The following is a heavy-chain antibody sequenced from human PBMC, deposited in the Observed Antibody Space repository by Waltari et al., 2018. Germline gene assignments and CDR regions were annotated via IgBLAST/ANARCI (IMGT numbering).Heavy chain of an antibody. Sequence: EVQLVESGGGSVQPGGSLRLSCAASGFTFSSYSMTWVRQAPGKGLEWVSYISSSSSTIYYADSVKGRFTISRDNAKNSLYLQMNSLRAEDTAVYYCASALLELPTPHDAFDIWGQGTMVTVSS. CDR3: ASALLELPTPHDAFDI. CDR1: GFTFSSYS. CDR2: ISSSSSTI. J-gene: IGHJ3*02. D-gene: IGHD1-26*01. V-gene: IGHV3-48*04.